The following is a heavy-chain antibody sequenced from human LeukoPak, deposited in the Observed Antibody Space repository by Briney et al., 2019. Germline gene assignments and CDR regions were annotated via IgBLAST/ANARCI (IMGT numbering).Heavy chain of an antibody. Sequence: GGSLRLSCAASGFTFSIYAMHWVRQAPGKGLEYVSAISSNGGSTYYANSVKGRFTISRDNSKNTLYLQMGSLRAEDMAVYYCAKTIRGVGYYTDVWGKGTTVTVSS. CDR1: GFTFSIYA. J-gene: IGHJ6*03. V-gene: IGHV3-64*01. CDR3: AKTIRGVGYYTDV. D-gene: IGHD3-10*01. CDR2: ISSNGGST.